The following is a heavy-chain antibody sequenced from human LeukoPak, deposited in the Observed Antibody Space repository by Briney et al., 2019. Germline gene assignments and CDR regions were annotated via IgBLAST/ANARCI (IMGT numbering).Heavy chain of an antibody. J-gene: IGHJ3*02. Sequence: GGSLRLSCAASGFTFSSYAMSWVHQAPGKGLEWVSAITGGGSSTFYADSVNGRFAISRDNSKNTLYLQMNSLRAEDTAVYYCANSATGVTRAFDIWGQGTMVTVSS. CDR3: ANSATGVTRAFDI. CDR1: GFTFSSYA. V-gene: IGHV3-23*01. D-gene: IGHD2-8*01. CDR2: ITGGGSST.